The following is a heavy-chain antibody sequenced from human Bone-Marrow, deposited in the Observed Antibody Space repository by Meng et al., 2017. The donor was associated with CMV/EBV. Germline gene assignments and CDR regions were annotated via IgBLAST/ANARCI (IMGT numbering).Heavy chain of an antibody. D-gene: IGHD6-13*01. CDR3: ASPYSSSWSYYYCMDV. V-gene: IGHV3-48*04. CDR1: GFTFSSYS. J-gene: IGHJ6*02. Sequence: GGSLRLSCAASGFTFSSYSMNWVRQAPGKGLEWVSYISSSSSTIYYADSVKGRFTISRDNAKNSLYLQMNSLRAEDTAVYYCASPYSSSWSYYYCMDVWGQGTTVTVSS. CDR2: ISSSSSTI.